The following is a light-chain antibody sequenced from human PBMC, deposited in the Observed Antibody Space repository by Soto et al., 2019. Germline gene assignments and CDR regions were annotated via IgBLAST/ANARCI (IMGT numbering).Light chain of an antibody. Sequence: EIVMTQSPTTLSVSPGERATLSCRASQSVRTNLAWYQQKPGQAPRLLIYGASTRATGIPGRFSGSGSGTEFTLTISSLQSEDFAVYYCQQYNIWPPLTFGGGTKVEIK. V-gene: IGKV3-15*01. CDR3: QQYNIWPPLT. J-gene: IGKJ4*01. CDR2: GAS. CDR1: QSVRTN.